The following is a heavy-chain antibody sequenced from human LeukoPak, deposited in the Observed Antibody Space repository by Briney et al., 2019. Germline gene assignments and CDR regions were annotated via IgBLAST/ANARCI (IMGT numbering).Heavy chain of an antibody. CDR1: GGSISSGGYY. CDR3: ARLSTFYYYAMDV. J-gene: IGHJ6*02. CDR2: FLYSGGT. Sequence: PSQTLSLTCTVSGGSISSGGYYWGWIRQPPGKGLEWIGSFLYSGGTYYNPSPKSRVTISADTSKNQFSLNLYSVTAADTAVYYCARLSTFYYYAMDVWGQGTTVTVSS. V-gene: IGHV4-39*01.